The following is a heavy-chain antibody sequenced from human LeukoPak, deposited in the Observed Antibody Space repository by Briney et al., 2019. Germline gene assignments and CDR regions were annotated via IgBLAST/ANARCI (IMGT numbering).Heavy chain of an antibody. CDR3: VKQDWGSQPAGSYFDD. Sequence: PGGSLRLSCSASGFSFSSYAMHWVRLAPGQGLEYVSGVSNDGGSTHYADSVKGRFIISRDNSKNTLYLQMSGLRPEDTAVYYCVKQDWGSQPAGSYFDDWGQGTLVIVSS. CDR2: VSNDGGST. J-gene: IGHJ4*02. D-gene: IGHD7-27*01. CDR1: GFSFSSYA. V-gene: IGHV3-64D*08.